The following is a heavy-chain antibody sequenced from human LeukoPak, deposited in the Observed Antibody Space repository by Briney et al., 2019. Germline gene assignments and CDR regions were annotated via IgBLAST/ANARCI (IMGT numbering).Heavy chain of an antibody. V-gene: IGHV1-8*01. CDR3: ASGSSSGGGFDY. Sequence: GASVKVSCKASGYTFTSYDINWLRQATGQGLEWMGWMNPNSGNTGYAQKFQGRVTMTRNTSISTAYMELSSLRSEDTAVYYCASGSSSGGGFDYWGQGTLVTVSS. CDR2: MNPNSGNT. CDR1: GYTFTSYD. J-gene: IGHJ4*02. D-gene: IGHD6-6*01.